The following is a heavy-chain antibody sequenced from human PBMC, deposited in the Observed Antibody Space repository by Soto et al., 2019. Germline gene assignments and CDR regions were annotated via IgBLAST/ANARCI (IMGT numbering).Heavy chain of an antibody. D-gene: IGHD2-2*01. CDR1: GGTFSSYA. Sequence: QVQLVQSGAEVKKPGSSVKVSCKASGGTFSSYAISWVRQAPGQGLEWMGGIIPISGTANYAQKFQGRVPITADESTSPAYMELSSLRSEDTAVYHCARSQGSSTSLEIYYSYYYGMDVWGQGTTVTVSS. V-gene: IGHV1-69*01. CDR3: ARSQGSSTSLEIYYSYYYGMDV. J-gene: IGHJ6*02. CDR2: IIPISGTA.